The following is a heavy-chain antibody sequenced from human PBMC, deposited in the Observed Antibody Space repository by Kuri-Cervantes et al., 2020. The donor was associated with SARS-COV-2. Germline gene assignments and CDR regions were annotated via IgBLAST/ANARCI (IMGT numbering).Heavy chain of an antibody. CDR3: VKDLIAAAGNDYFYMDV. CDR1: GFTFSSYS. J-gene: IGHJ6*03. V-gene: IGHV3-23*01. Sequence: GESLKISCAASGFTFSSYSMNWVRQAPGKGLEWVSAISGSGGSTYYADSVKGRFTISRDNSKNTLYLQMDNLRAEDRAVYYCVKDLIAAAGNDYFYMDVWGTGTTVTVSS. D-gene: IGHD6-13*01. CDR2: ISGSGGST.